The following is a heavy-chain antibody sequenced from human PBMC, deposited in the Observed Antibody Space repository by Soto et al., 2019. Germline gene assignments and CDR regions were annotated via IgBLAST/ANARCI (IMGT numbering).Heavy chain of an antibody. CDR1: GFTFSSYS. V-gene: IGHV3-48*01. CDR3: ARDLGSDYYYYGMDV. CDR2: ISSSSSTI. J-gene: IGHJ6*02. D-gene: IGHD6-25*01. Sequence: GGSLRLSCAASGFTFSSYSMNWVRQAPGKGLEWVSYISSSSSTIYYADSVKGRFTISRDNAKNSLYLQMNSLRAEDTAVYYCARDLGSDYYYYGMDVWGQGTTVTVSS.